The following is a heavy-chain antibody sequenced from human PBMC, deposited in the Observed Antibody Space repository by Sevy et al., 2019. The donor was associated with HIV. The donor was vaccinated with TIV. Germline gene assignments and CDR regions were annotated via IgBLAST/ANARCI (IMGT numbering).Heavy chain of an antibody. CDR2: IYYSGST. V-gene: IGHV4-39*01. CDR3: ARQVGQLRFFDWSPGYFDY. D-gene: IGHD3-9*01. J-gene: IGHJ4*02. CDR1: GDSISSSPYY. Sequence: SETLSLTCTVSGDSISSSPYYWGWIRQSHGKGLEWIGSIYYSGSTYYNPSLKSRVPISVDTSKNQFSLKLNSVTAADTAVYYCARQVGQLRFFDWSPGYFDYWGQGILVTFSS.